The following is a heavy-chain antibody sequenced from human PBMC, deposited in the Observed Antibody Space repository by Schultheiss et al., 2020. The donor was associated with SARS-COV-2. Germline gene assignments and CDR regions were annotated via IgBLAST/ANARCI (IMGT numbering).Heavy chain of an antibody. V-gene: IGHV3-30*04. CDR1: GFTFNTYA. CDR3: ARAFRDGYVLSDY. Sequence: GESLKISCAASGFTFNTYAMHWVRQAPGKGLEWVAVISYEGSKKYSADSVKGRFTISRDNSKHMLYLQMNSLRAEDTAVYYCARAFRDGYVLSDYWGQGTLVTVSS. J-gene: IGHJ4*02. CDR2: ISYEGSKK. D-gene: IGHD5-24*01.